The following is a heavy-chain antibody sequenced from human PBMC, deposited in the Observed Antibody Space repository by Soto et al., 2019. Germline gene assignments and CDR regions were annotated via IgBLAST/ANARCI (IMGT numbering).Heavy chain of an antibody. CDR2: IYPGDSDT. CDR1: GYSFTSYW. J-gene: IGHJ4*02. V-gene: IGHV5-51*01. CDR3: ARSPPFRDYVWGSYRYTHFDY. Sequence: GESLKISCKGSGYSFTSYWIGWVRQMPGKGLEWMGIIYPGDSDTRYSPSFQGQVTISADKSISTAYLQWSSLKASDTAMYYCARSPPFRDYVWGSYRYTHFDYWGQGTLVTVSS. D-gene: IGHD3-16*02.